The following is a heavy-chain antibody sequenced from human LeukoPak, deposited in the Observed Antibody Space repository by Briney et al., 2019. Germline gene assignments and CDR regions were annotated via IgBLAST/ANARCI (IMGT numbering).Heavy chain of an antibody. J-gene: IGHJ6*02. Sequence: HPGRSLRLSCAASGFTFSSYGMHWVRQAPGKGLEWVAVISYDGSNKYYADSVKGRFTISRDNSKNTLYLQMNSLRAEDTAVYYCAKDPPVGDSPNYYYGMGVWGQGTTVTVSS. D-gene: IGHD2-15*01. CDR3: AKDPPVGDSPNYYYGMGV. CDR1: GFTFSSYG. V-gene: IGHV3-30*18. CDR2: ISYDGSNK.